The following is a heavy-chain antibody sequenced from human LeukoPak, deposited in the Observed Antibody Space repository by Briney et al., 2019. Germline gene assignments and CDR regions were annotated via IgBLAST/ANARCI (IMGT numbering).Heavy chain of an antibody. Sequence: GGSLSLSCAASGFTFSSYNMNWVRQAPGKGLEWVSSITSDSRYMYYADSVKGRFTISRDNAKNSLYLQMNSLRAEDTAVYYCARRSYCGGDCYGSDAFDIWGQGTMVTVSS. V-gene: IGHV3-21*01. CDR3: ARRSYCGGDCYGSDAFDI. CDR1: GFTFSSYN. J-gene: IGHJ3*02. CDR2: ITSDSRYM. D-gene: IGHD2-21*02.